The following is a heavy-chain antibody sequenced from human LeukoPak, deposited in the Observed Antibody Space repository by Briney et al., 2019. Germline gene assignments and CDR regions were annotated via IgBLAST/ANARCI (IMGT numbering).Heavy chain of an antibody. J-gene: IGHJ4*02. Sequence: ASVKVSCKASGYTFTSYDIYWVRQATGQGLEWMGWMNPSSGNTGYAQKFQGRVTMTRDTSTRTAYMELSSLTSEDSAVYYCAREPLRTEHIDYWGQGTLVTVSS. CDR1: GYTFTSYD. V-gene: IGHV1-8*01. D-gene: IGHD1-14*01. CDR2: MNPSSGNT. CDR3: AREPLRTEHIDY.